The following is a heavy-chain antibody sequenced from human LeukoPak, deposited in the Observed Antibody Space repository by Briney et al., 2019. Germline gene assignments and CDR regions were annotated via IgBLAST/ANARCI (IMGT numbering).Heavy chain of an antibody. Sequence: SETLSLTCTVSGGSISSYYWSWIRQPPGKGLEWIGYIYYSGSTNYNPSLKSRVTISVDTSKNQFSLKLSSVTAADTAAYYCARVMTTVTTGAHWFDPWGQGTLVTVSS. CDR2: IYYSGST. J-gene: IGHJ5*02. V-gene: IGHV4-59*01. D-gene: IGHD4-17*01. CDR3: ARVMTTVTTGAHWFDP. CDR1: GGSISSYY.